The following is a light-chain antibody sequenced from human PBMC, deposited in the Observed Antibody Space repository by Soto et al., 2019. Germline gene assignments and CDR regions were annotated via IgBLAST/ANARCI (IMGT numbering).Light chain of an antibody. CDR3: QQYGSLPIT. CDR2: TAS. Sequence: EIVLAQAGGTMTLSPGERATLSCRASQSVDRTYLGWCQQKSGQAPRLLIYTASSRATGIPDRFSGSGSGTDFTLTISRLEPEDFAVYFCQQYGSLPITFGQGTRLEIK. J-gene: IGKJ5*01. V-gene: IGKV3-20*01. CDR1: QSVDRTY.